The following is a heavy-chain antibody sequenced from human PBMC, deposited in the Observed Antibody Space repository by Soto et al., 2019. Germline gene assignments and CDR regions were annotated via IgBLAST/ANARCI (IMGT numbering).Heavy chain of an antibody. CDR1: GGSISSTNNY. V-gene: IGHV4-39*02. D-gene: IGHD4-17*01. Sequence: PSETLYLTCTVSGGSISSTNNYWGWIRQPPGKGLEWIGSIYYTGSTHYNPSLKSRVTISVDTSKNQFSLKLRSVTAADTAVYYCAKDFGDYKTDCWGQGTLVTVFS. CDR3: AKDFGDYKTDC. J-gene: IGHJ4*02. CDR2: IYYTGST.